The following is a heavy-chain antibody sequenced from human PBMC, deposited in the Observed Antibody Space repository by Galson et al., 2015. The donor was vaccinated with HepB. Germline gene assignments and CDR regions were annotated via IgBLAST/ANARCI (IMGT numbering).Heavy chain of an antibody. D-gene: IGHD3-16*01. Sequence: SLRLSCAASGFTFSSYAMHWVRQAPGKGLEWVAVISYDGSNKYYADSVKGRFTISRDNSKNTLYLQMNSLRAEDTAVYYCARVMARGEDAFDIWGQGTMVTVSS. CDR1: GFTFSSYA. V-gene: IGHV3-30*04. J-gene: IGHJ3*02. CDR2: ISYDGSNK. CDR3: ARVMARGEDAFDI.